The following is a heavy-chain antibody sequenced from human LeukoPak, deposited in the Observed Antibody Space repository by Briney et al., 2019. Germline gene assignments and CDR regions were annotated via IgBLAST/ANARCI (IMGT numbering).Heavy chain of an antibody. V-gene: IGHV1-2*02. J-gene: IGHJ4*02. CDR3: ARGTSFGTDY. Sequence: ASVKVSCKASGYTFTSYDINWVRQATGQRFEWMGWINPNTGGTIYAQKFQGRVTMTRDTSISTAYMELTRLDSDDTAVYYCARGTSFGTDYWGQGTLVTVSS. CDR2: INPNTGGT. D-gene: IGHD3-16*01. CDR1: GYTFTSYD.